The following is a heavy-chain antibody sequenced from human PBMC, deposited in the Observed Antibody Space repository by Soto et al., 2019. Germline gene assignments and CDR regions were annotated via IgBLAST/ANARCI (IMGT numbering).Heavy chain of an antibody. V-gene: IGHV3-23*01. J-gene: IGHJ4*02. D-gene: IGHD6-19*01. CDR1: GFPFSKYA. Sequence: PGGSLRLSCAASGFPFSKYAMSWVRQAPGKGLEWVSAISGTGGSTYYADSVKGRFTISRDNSKNTLYLQMNSLRADDTAVYYCAKDQDGSVAALLFDYWGPGTLVTVSS. CDR2: ISGTGGST. CDR3: AKDQDGSVAALLFDY.